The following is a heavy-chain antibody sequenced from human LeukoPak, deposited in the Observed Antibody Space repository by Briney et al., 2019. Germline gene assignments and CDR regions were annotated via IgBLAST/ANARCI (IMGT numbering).Heavy chain of an antibody. V-gene: IGHV3-21*01. D-gene: IGHD6-19*01. CDR1: GFTLSSHS. CDR3: AIDPFAQYSSGWYNWFDP. CDR2: ISSSSSYI. J-gene: IGHJ5*02. Sequence: GGSLRLSCAASGFTLSSHSMNWVRQAPGKGLEWVSSISSSSSYIYYADSVKGRFTISRDNAKNTLYLQMNSLRAENTAGYYCAIDPFAQYSSGWYNWFDPWGEGTLVTASS.